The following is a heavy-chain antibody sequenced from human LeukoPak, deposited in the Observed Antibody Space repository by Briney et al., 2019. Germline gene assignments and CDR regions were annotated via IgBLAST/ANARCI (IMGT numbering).Heavy chain of an antibody. V-gene: IGHV4-59*01. CDR2: IYYSGST. CDR1: GASISSYY. J-gene: IGHJ4*02. D-gene: IGHD3-22*01. Sequence: SETLSLTCTVSGASISSYYWSWIWQPPGKRLEWIGYIYYSGSTNYNPSLKSRVTISKDTSKTQFSLRLSSVTAADTAVYYCARARLDSSGRFDYWGQGTLVTVSS. CDR3: ARARLDSSGRFDY.